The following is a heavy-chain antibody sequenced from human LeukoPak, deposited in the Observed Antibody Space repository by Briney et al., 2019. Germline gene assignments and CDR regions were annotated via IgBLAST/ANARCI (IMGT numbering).Heavy chain of an antibody. CDR1: GDSISVYY. D-gene: IGHD6-13*01. V-gene: IGHV4-4*07. CDR3: ARGGDSSSWSVDH. J-gene: IGHJ4*02. CDR2: IYTSGSA. Sequence: SETLSLTCTVSGDSISVYYWTWIRQPAGKGLEWIGRIYTSGSANYNPSLKSRVTMSVDTSKNQFSLGLTSVTAADTAVYYCARGGDSSSWSVDHWGQGTLVTVSS.